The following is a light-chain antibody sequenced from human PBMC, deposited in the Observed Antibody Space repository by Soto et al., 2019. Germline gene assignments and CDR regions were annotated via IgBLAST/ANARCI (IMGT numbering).Light chain of an antibody. CDR2: AAS. CDR1: ESVGSK. V-gene: IGKV3-11*01. Sequence: EIVMTQSPATLSVSPGERATLSCRASESVGSKVAWYQQKPGQAPRVLIYAASSRAPGIPDRFSGSGSGTDFTLTISSLEPEDFAVYYCQQRSSWPITFGQGTRLEIK. J-gene: IGKJ5*01. CDR3: QQRSSWPIT.